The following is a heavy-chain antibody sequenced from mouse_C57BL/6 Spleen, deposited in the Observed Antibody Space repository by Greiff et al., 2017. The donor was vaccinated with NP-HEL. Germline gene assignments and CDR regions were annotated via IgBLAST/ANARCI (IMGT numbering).Heavy chain of an antibody. Sequence: QVQLKQPGAELVKPGASVKLSCKASGYTFTSYWMHWVKQRPGQGLEWIGMIHPTSGSTNYNEKFKSKATLTVDKSSSTAYMQLSSPTSEDSAVYYCARDYGSSYGFDYWGQGTTLTVSS. J-gene: IGHJ2*01. CDR1: GYTFTSYW. CDR2: IHPTSGST. D-gene: IGHD1-1*01. V-gene: IGHV1-64*01. CDR3: ARDYGSSYGFDY.